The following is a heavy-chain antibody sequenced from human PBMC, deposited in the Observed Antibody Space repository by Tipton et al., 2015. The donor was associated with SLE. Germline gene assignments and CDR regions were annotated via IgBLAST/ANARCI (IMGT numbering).Heavy chain of an antibody. CDR2: IYYSGST. CDR1: GGSISRHY. J-gene: IGHJ5*02. D-gene: IGHD2-21*02. CDR3: ARQSGIVVVTAIPHWFDP. V-gene: IGHV4-39*07. Sequence: TLSLTCTVSGGSISRHYWGWIRQPPGKGLEWIGSIYYSGSTYYNPSLKSRVTISVDTSKNQFSLNLSSVTAADTAVYYCARQSGIVVVTAIPHWFDPWGQGTLVTVSS.